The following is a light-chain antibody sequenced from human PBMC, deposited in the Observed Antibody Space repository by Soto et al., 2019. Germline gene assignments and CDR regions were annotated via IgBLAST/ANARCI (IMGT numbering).Light chain of an antibody. CDR2: RSN. V-gene: IGLV1-44*01. Sequence: QSVLTQPPSASGTPGQRVTIYCSGSMSNIGSYTVNWYQQLPGTAPKHLIHRSNQRPSGVPGRFSGSKYGTSASLAISGRQPGDEADYHCASWDASLNGLVFGGGTKLPVL. CDR1: MSNIGSYT. CDR3: ASWDASLNGLV. J-gene: IGLJ3*02.